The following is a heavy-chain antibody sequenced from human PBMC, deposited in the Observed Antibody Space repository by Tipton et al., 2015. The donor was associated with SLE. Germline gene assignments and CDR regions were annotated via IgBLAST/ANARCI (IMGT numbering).Heavy chain of an antibody. Sequence: LRLSCAVYGGSFSGYYWSWIRQPPGKGLEWIGEINHSGSTNYNPSLKSRVTISVDTSKNQFSLKLSSVTAADTAVYYCASRWLRFGFGPWGQGTLVTVTS. CDR3: ASRWLRFGFGP. CDR2: INHSGST. CDR1: GGSFSGYY. V-gene: IGHV4-34*01. J-gene: IGHJ5*02. D-gene: IGHD5-12*01.